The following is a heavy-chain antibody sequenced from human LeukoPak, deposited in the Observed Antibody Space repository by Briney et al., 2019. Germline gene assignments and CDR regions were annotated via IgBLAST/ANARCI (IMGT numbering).Heavy chain of an antibody. CDR1: GLTFSSYA. Sequence: GSLRLSCAVSGLTFSSYAMSWVRQAPGKELEWVSAISGGGVSTYYADSVKGRFTVSRDNSKNTLYLQMNSLRAEDTAVYYCARERDFYGDYYYYMDVWGKGTTVTVSS. V-gene: IGHV3-23*01. CDR3: ARERDFYGDYYYYMDV. J-gene: IGHJ6*03. D-gene: IGHD4-17*01. CDR2: ISGGGVST.